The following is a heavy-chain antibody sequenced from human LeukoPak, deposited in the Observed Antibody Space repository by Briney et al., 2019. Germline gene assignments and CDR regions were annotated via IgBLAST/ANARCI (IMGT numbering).Heavy chain of an antibody. D-gene: IGHD5-18*01. CDR1: GFTVSSNY. Sequence: LRLSCAASGFTVSSNYMSWIRQHPGKGLEWIGYIYYSGSTYYNPSLKSRVTISVDTSKNQFSLKLSSVTAADTAVYYCAREGVTGFDYWGQGTLVAVSS. CDR2: IYYSGST. V-gene: IGHV4-31*02. J-gene: IGHJ4*02. CDR3: AREGVTGFDY.